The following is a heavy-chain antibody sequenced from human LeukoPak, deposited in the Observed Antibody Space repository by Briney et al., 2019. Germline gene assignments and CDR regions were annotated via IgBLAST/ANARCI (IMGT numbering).Heavy chain of an antibody. D-gene: IGHD2-2*01. Sequence: GGSLRLSCAASGFTFSSYAMHWVRQAPGKGLEWVAVISYDGINKYYADSVKGRFTISRDNSKNTLFLQMNSLRADDTAVYYCAKGSCSSTSCLKTDWGQGTLVTVSS. V-gene: IGHV3-30*18. CDR2: ISYDGINK. J-gene: IGHJ4*02. CDR3: AKGSCSSTSCLKTD. CDR1: GFTFSSYA.